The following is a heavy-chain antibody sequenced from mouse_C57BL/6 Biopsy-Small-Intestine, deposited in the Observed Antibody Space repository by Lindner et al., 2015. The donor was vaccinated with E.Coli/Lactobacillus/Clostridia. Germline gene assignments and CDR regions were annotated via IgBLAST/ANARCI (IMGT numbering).Heavy chain of an antibody. Sequence: VQLQESGPELVKPGASVKMSCKASGYTFTDYNMHWVKQSHGKSLEWIGYINPNNGGTSYNQKFKGKATLTVNKSSSTAYTELRSLTSEDSAVYYCARYDYDVGYFDYWGQGTTLTVSS. V-gene: IGHV1-22*01. D-gene: IGHD2-4*01. CDR3: ARYDYDVGYFDY. J-gene: IGHJ2*01. CDR1: GYTFTDYN. CDR2: INPNNGGT.